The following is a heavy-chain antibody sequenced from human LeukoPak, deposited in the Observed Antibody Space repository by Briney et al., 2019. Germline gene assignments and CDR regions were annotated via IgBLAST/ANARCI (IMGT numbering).Heavy chain of an antibody. CDR1: GFTFSSYG. D-gene: IGHD3-22*01. J-gene: IGHJ4*02. CDR2: IRYDGSNK. V-gene: IGHV3-30*02. CDR3: ARSYYDSTHPLD. Sequence: GGSLRLSCAASGFTFSSYGMHWVRQAPGKGLEWVAFIRYDGSNKYYADSVKGRFTISRDNSKNTLYLQMNSLRAEDTAVYYCARSYYDSTHPLDWGQGTLVTVSS.